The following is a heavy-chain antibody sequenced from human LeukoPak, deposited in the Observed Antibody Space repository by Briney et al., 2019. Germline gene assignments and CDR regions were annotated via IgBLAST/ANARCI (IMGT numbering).Heavy chain of an antibody. CDR2: INPSGSST. V-gene: IGHV1-46*01. D-gene: IGHD5-12*01. J-gene: IGHJ4*02. Sequence: ASVKVSCKASGYTFTSYYMHWVRQAPGQGLEWMGIINPSGSSTSYAQKFQGRVTMTRDMSTSTVYMELSSLRSEDTAVYYCARDPVDAAAGGSPERTFDYWGQGTLVTVSS. CDR1: GYTFTSYY. CDR3: ARDPVDAAAGGSPERTFDY.